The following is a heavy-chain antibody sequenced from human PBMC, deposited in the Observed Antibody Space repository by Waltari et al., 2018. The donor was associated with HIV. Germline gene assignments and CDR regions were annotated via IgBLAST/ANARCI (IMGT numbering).Heavy chain of an antibody. CDR1: GGPHSRHA. V-gene: IGHV1-69*12. D-gene: IGHD3-22*01. CDR3: ARNYYDSSGYYFDAFDI. CDR2: IIPIVGTA. Sequence: QVQLVQSRAAVQQPAPSVKVSCRASGGPHSRHAISWVRQAPRHGREWMGGIIPIVGTANYAQKFQGRVTITADESTSTAYMELSSLRSEDTAVYYCARNYYDSSGYYFDAFDIWGQGTMVTVSS. J-gene: IGHJ3*02.